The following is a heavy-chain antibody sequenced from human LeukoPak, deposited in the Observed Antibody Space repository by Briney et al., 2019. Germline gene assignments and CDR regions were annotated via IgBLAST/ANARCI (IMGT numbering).Heavy chain of an antibody. CDR1: GFTFSRYW. J-gene: IGHJ4*02. CDR3: AVKGGYNDLDAPFDY. D-gene: IGHD5-12*01. CDR2: VNSDGSTT. Sequence: GGSLRLSCAASGFTFSRYWMHWVRQAPGKGLEWVSRVNSDGSTTTYADSVKGRFTISRDNAKNTLYLQMSSLRVEDTAVYYCAVKGGYNDLDAPFDYWGPGTLVTVSS. V-gene: IGHV3-74*01.